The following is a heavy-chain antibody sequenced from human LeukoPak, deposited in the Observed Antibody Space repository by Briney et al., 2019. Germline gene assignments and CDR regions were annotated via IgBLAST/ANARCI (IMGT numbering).Heavy chain of an antibody. D-gene: IGHD6-6*01. V-gene: IGHV4-34*01. CDR3: AREVTSIAAFMDV. Sequence: PSETLSLTCAVYGGSFSGYYWSWIRQPPGKGLEWIGEINHSGSTNYNPSLKSRVTISVDTSKNQFSLKLSSVTAADTAVYYCAREVTSIAAFMDVWGKGTTVTVSS. CDR1: GGSFSGYY. CDR2: INHSGST. J-gene: IGHJ6*03.